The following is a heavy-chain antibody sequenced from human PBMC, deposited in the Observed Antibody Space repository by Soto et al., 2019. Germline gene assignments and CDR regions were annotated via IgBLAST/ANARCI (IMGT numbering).Heavy chain of an antibody. CDR2: ISSDIITV. CDR3: ARGASAYSYRSPAFDL. Sequence: GGSLRLSCAASGFTFSSYSRNWVRQAPGKGLEWVSYISSDIITVNYGDSVKGRFTISRDNAKNSLYLQMNSLRAEDTAVYYCARGASAYSYRSPAFDLWGQGTLVTVSS. CDR1: GFTFSSYS. V-gene: IGHV3-48*01. D-gene: IGHD5-18*01. J-gene: IGHJ4*02.